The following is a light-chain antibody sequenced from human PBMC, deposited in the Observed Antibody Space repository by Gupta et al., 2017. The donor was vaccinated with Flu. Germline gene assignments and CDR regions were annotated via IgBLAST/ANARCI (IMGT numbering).Light chain of an antibody. CDR1: QSVGSK. Sequence: ERATLSCRASQSVGSKLAWYQQKPGQAPRLLIYGASTRATGIPARFSGSGSGTEFTLTISSLQSEYFAVYYCQQYNDWFLYTFGQGTKLEIK. CDR3: QQYNDWFLYT. CDR2: GAS. J-gene: IGKJ2*01. V-gene: IGKV3-15*01.